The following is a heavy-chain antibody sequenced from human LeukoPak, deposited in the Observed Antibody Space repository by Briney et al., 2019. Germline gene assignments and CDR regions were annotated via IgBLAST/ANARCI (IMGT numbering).Heavy chain of an antibody. CDR1: GFTFSSYS. V-gene: IGHV3-21*01. J-gene: IGHJ6*02. Sequence: GGSLRLSCAASGFTFSSYSMNWVRQAPGKGLEWDSSISSSSSYIYYADSVKGRFTISRDNAKNSLYLQMNSLRAEDTAVYYCARDQSSSWSVGYYYYGMDVWGQGTTVTVSS. CDR2: ISSSSSYI. CDR3: ARDQSSSWSVGYYYYGMDV. D-gene: IGHD6-13*01.